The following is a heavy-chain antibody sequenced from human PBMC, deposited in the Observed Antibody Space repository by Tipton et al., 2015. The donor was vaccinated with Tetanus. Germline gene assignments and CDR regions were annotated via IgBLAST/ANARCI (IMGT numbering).Heavy chain of an antibody. CDR3: ARDRITGPTGRYYAMDV. Sequence: TLSLTCTVSGASFSSGDYYWSWIRKPPGKALEWVAHIYYSGSATYNPSVASRATVSIDMSKNQFSLRLTSATAADTAVYYCARDRITGPTGRYYAMDVWGQGTTVTVSS. D-gene: IGHD1-7*01. J-gene: IGHJ6*01. CDR2: IYYSGSA. V-gene: IGHV4-30-4*02. CDR1: GASFSSGDYY.